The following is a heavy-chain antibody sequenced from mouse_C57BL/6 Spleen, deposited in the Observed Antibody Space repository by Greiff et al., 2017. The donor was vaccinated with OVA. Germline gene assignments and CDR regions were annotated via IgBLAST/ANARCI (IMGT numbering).Heavy chain of an antibody. J-gene: IGHJ1*03. D-gene: IGHD1-1*01. CDR3: AREIYYYGSGYFDV. Sequence: QVQLKESGPGLVAPSQSLSITCTVSGFSLTSYAISWVRQPPGKGLEWLGVIWTGGATNYNSALKSRLSISKDNSKSQVFLKMNSLQTDDTARYYCAREIYYYGSGYFDVWGTGTTVTVSS. CDR2: IWTGGAT. V-gene: IGHV2-9-1*01. CDR1: GFSLTSYA.